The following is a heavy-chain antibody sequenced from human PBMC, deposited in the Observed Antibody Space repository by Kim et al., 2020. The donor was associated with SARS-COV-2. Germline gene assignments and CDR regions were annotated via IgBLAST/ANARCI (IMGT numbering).Heavy chain of an antibody. J-gene: IGHJ5*02. D-gene: IGHD3-3*01. CDR3: ARGPYDFWSGYLNWFDP. Sequence: SETLSLTCAVYGGSFSGYYWSWIRQPPGKGLEWIGEINHSGSTNYNPSLKSRVTISVDTSKNQFSLKLSSVTAADTAVYYCARGPYDFWSGYLNWFDPWG. CDR1: GGSFSGYY. CDR2: INHSGST. V-gene: IGHV4-34*01.